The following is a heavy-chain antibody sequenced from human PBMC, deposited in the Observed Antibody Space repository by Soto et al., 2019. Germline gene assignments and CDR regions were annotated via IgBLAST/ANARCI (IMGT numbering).Heavy chain of an antibody. CDR3: ARVFRPGSSWSKDAFDI. D-gene: IGHD6-13*01. Sequence: ASVKVSCKASGYTFTGYYMHWVRQAPGQGLEWMGWINPNSGGTNYAQKFQGRVTMTRDTSISTAYMELSRLRSDDTAVYYCARVFRPGSSWSKDAFDIWGQETRVAVSS. CDR1: GYTFTGYY. J-gene: IGHJ3*02. V-gene: IGHV1-2*02. CDR2: INPNSGGT.